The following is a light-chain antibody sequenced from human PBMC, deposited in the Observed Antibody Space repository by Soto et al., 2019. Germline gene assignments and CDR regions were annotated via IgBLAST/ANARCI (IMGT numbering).Light chain of an antibody. CDR2: DVS. CDR1: SSDVGGYNY. J-gene: IGLJ2*01. V-gene: IGLV2-14*01. Sequence: QSALTQPASVSGSPEQSITISCTGTSSDVGGYNYVSWYQQHPGKAPKLMIYDVSNRPSGVSNRFSGSKSGNTASLTISGLQAEDEADYYCSSYTSSSTLYVVFGGGTQLTVL. CDR3: SSYTSSSTLYVV.